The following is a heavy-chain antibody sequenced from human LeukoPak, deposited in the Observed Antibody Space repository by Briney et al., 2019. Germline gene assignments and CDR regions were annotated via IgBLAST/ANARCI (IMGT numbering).Heavy chain of an antibody. Sequence: GESLKISCKGSGSSFTSYWIGWVRQLPGKGLEWMGIIYPGDSDTRYNPSFHGQVTTSADKTISTAYLQWSSLKASDTAMYYCARGAGYISSWYRFDYWGQGTLVTVSS. J-gene: IGHJ4*02. D-gene: IGHD6-13*01. V-gene: IGHV5-51*01. CDR3: ARGAGYISSWYRFDY. CDR1: GSSFTSYW. CDR2: IYPGDSDT.